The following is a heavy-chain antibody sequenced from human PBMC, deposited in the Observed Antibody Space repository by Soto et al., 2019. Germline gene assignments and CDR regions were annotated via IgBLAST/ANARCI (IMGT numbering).Heavy chain of an antibody. Sequence: ASVKVSCKASGYTFTSYGISWVRQAPGQGLEWMGWISAYNGNTNYAQKLQGRVTMTTDTSTSTAYMELRSLRSDDTAVYYCARDGSITGTLNYYFYGMDVWGQVTTVPASS. CDR2: ISAYNGNT. CDR1: GYTFTSYG. D-gene: IGHD1-7*01. CDR3: ARDGSITGTLNYYFYGMDV. J-gene: IGHJ6*02. V-gene: IGHV1-18*01.